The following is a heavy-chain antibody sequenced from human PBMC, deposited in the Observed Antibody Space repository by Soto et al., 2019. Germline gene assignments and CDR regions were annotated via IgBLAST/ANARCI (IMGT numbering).Heavy chain of an antibody. J-gene: IGHJ5*02. CDR3: ARGHDFIMRAFGVVIEGFDP. V-gene: IGHV3-48*03. CDR2: ISSSGTPM. Sequence: EEELVESGGGVVQPGGSLRLSCEASGFTFSRYEMNWLRQAPGKGLEWVSHISSSGTPMSYADSVKGRFTISRDNAKNSLYLQMESLRGEDRAVYYCARGHDFIMRAFGVVIEGFDPWGQGNLVNVAS. CDR1: GFTFSRYE. D-gene: IGHD3-3*01.